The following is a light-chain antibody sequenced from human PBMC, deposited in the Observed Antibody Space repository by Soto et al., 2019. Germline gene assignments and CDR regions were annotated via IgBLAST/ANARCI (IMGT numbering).Light chain of an antibody. CDR1: QSVNSF. V-gene: IGKV3-20*01. CDR3: HHYVASPWT. J-gene: IGKJ1*01. Sequence: EIVLTQSPGTLSLSPGERATLSCRASQSVNSFLAWFQQKPGQGPRLLIYGASNRATGIPDRFSGSGSETDFTLTITRLEPEDFAMYYYHHYVASPWTFGQGPKV. CDR2: GAS.